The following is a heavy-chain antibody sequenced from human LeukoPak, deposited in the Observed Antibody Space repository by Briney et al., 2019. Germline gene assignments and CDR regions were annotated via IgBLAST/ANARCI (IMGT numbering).Heavy chain of an antibody. V-gene: IGHV3-23*01. CDR1: GFTFSSYA. CDR2: ISGSGGST. D-gene: IGHD3-22*01. Sequence: GGSLRLSCAASGFTFSSYAMSWVRQAPGKGLEWVSAISGSGGSTYYADSVKGRFTISRDNSKSTLYLQMNSLRAEDTAVYYCAKVRYDSSGYQSPYFDYWGQGTLVTVSS. J-gene: IGHJ4*02. CDR3: AKVRYDSSGYQSPYFDY.